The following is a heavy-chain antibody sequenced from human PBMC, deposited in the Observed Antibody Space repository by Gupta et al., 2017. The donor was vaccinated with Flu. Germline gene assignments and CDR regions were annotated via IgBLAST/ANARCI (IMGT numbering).Heavy chain of an antibody. CDR3: ARHLGSSGWGHSDAFDS. J-gene: IGHJ3*02. CDR2: VFHTGAT. Sequence: WIRQRPGTGLEWIGYVFHTGATTYNPSLEGRLTISLDSSTSQFFLKLYSVTAADTAVYYCARHLGSSGWGHSDAFDSWGQGTLVAVSS. D-gene: IGHD6-19*01. V-gene: IGHV4-59*08.